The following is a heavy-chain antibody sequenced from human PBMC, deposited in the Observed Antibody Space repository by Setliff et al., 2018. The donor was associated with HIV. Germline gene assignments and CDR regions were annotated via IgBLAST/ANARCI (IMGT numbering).Heavy chain of an antibody. V-gene: IGHV4-38-2*01. J-gene: IGHJ6*02. Sequence: SETLSLTCAVSGYSISSGYYWGWIRQPPGKGLEWIGEINHRGSTNYNPSLKSRVTVSVDTSKNHFSLKLRSVTAADTAVYYCARLDLRYGVDVWGQGTTVTVS. CDR3: ARLDLRYGVDV. CDR1: GYSISSGYY. CDR2: INHRGST.